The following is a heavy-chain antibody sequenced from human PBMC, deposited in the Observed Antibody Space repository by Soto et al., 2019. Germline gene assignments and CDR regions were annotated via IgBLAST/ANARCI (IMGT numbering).Heavy chain of an antibody. CDR1: GFTFSGRG. V-gene: IGHV3-48*02. J-gene: IGHJ4*02. Sequence: LRLSCAASGFTFSGRGMIWVRQAPGKGLEWLSYISPVSTSKYYADSAKGRFSISRDNARASLYLQTNSLRDDDTAVYYCATVDGPTVATMFFDYWGQGILVTVSS. CDR2: ISPVSTSK. D-gene: IGHD5-12*01. CDR3: ATVDGPTVATMFFDY.